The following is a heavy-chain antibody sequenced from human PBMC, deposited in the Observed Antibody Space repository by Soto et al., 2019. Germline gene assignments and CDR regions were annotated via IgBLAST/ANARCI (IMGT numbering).Heavy chain of an antibody. J-gene: IGHJ4*02. D-gene: IGHD1-1*01. Sequence: QVQLQESGPGLVKPSETLSLTCTVSGGSISSYYWSWIRQPPGKGLEWIGCIYYSGSTNYNPCLRSRVTISVDTSKNQFSLKLSSATAADTAVYYCARRYGGNLDYWGQGTLVTVSS. CDR2: IYYSGST. CDR3: ARRYGGNLDY. V-gene: IGHV4-59*08. CDR1: GGSISSYY.